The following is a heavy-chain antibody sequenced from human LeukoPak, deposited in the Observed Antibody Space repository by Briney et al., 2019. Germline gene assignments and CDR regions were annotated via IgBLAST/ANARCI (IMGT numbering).Heavy chain of an antibody. CDR3: ARHHRPHSSSWLNY. CDR2: IYHSGSA. CDR1: GYSISSVYY. Sequence: SETLSLTCAVSGYSISSVYYWGWIRQPPGKGLDWIGSIYHSGSAYYNPSLKSRVTISVATSKNQFSMKLSSVTAADTAVYYCARHHRPHSSSWLNYWGQGTLVTVSS. V-gene: IGHV4-38-2*01. D-gene: IGHD6-13*01. J-gene: IGHJ4*02.